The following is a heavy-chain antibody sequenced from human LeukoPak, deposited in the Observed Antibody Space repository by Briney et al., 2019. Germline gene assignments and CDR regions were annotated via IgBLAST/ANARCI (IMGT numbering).Heavy chain of an antibody. J-gene: IGHJ4*02. Sequence: GGSLRLSCAASGFTFSSYTMNWVRQTPGKGLEWVSSISAGSSYIYYTDSVKGRFSISRDNAKNSLYLQMNSLRAEDTAVYYCARDLSSPAAPDYWGQGTLVTVS. CDR3: ARDLSSPAAPDY. CDR1: GFTFSSYT. D-gene: IGHD2-2*01. V-gene: IGHV3-21*01. CDR2: ISAGSSYI.